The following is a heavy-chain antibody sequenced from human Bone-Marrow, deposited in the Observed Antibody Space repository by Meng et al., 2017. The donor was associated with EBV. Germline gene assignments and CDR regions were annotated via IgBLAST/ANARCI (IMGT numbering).Heavy chain of an antibody. CDR3: ARGCSGGSCSPFDY. Sequence: QVQLQQWGVGLLKPSETLSLTFAVYGGSFSGYYWSWIRQPPGKGLEWIGEINHSGSTNYNPSLKSRVTISVDTSKNQFSLKLSSVTAADTAVYYCARGCSGGSCSPFDYWGQGTLVTVSS. D-gene: IGHD2-15*01. V-gene: IGHV4-34*01. CDR1: GGSFSGYY. J-gene: IGHJ4*02. CDR2: INHSGST.